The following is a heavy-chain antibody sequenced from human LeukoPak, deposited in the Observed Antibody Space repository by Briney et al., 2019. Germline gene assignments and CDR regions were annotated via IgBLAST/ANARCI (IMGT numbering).Heavy chain of an antibody. J-gene: IGHJ4*02. V-gene: IGHV3-30-3*01. Sequence: PPGGSLRLSCAASGFTFSSYVMHWVRQAPGKGLEWVAVISYDGSNKYYADSVKGRFTISRDNSKNTLYLQMNSLRAEDTAVYYCARDRGYSNYYLDYWGQGTLVTVSS. CDR2: ISYDGSNK. D-gene: IGHD4-11*01. CDR3: ARDRGYSNYYLDY. CDR1: GFTFSSYV.